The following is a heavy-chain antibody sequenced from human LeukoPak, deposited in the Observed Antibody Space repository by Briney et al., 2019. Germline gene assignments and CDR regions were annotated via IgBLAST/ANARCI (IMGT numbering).Heavy chain of an antibody. J-gene: IGHJ6*03. CDR2: IHTSGST. CDR1: GGSISSYY. CDR3: ARDRQQQLANYYYYYYYYMDV. Sequence: SETLSLTCTVSGGSISSYYWSWIRQPAGKGLEWIGRIHTSGSTNYNPSLKSRVTMSVDTSKNQFSLKLSSVTAADTAVYYCARDRQQQLANYYYYYYYYMDVWGKGTTVTVSS. V-gene: IGHV4-4*07. D-gene: IGHD6-13*01.